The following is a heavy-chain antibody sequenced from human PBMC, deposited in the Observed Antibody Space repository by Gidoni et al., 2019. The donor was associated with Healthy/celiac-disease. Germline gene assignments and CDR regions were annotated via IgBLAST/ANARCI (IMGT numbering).Heavy chain of an antibody. CDR3: ARDTGRFELQN. CDR2: ISWNGGST. D-gene: IGHD3-16*01. CDR1: GFTFDDYG. V-gene: IGHV3-20*04. Sequence: EVQLVASGGGVVRPGGSLRLCCGASGFTFDDYGMSWVRQAPGKGLEWVFGISWNGGSTGYADSVKGRFTISRDNAKNFLYLQMNSLRVEDTALYYCARDTGRFELQNWGQGTLVTVSS. J-gene: IGHJ1*01.